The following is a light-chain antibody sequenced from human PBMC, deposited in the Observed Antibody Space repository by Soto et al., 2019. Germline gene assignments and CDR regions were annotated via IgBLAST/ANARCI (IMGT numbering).Light chain of an antibody. J-gene: IGKJ1*01. Sequence: AIRMTQSPSSFSASTGDRVTITCRASQGISSYLAWYQQKPGKAPKLLIYAASTLQSGVPSRFSGRGSGTDFTLTISCLQSEDFATYYCPQEYSYPRTFGQGTKVEIK. V-gene: IGKV1-8*01. CDR3: PQEYSYPRT. CDR1: QGISSY. CDR2: AAS.